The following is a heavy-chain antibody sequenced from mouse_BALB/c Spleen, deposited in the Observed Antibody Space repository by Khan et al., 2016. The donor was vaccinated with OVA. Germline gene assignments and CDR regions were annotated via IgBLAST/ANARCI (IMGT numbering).Heavy chain of an antibody. CDR2: MFPGDGST. V-gene: IGHV1-85*01. Sequence: QVQLKESGAELVKPGASVKLSCKASGYTFTSYDINWVRQRPEQGLEWIGWMFPGDGSTKYNENFKGKATLTTDKSSSTAYMQLSRLTSEDSGAYFCASGGYGGFAYWGQGPLVTVSA. CDR1: GYTFTSYD. J-gene: IGHJ3*01. CDR3: ASGGYGGFAY. D-gene: IGHD2-14*01.